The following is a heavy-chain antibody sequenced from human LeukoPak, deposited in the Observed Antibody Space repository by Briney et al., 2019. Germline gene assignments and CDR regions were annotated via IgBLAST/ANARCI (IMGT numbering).Heavy chain of an antibody. CDR3: ARERLAVAGHYFDY. D-gene: IGHD6-19*01. CDR1: GGSISSGSYY. V-gene: IGHV4-61*02. Sequence: SETLSLTCTVSGGSISSGSYYWSWIRQPAGKGLEWIGRICTSGSTNYNPSLKSRVTISVDTSKNQFSLKLSSVTAADTAVYYCARERLAVAGHYFDYWGQGTLVTVSS. CDR2: ICTSGST. J-gene: IGHJ4*02.